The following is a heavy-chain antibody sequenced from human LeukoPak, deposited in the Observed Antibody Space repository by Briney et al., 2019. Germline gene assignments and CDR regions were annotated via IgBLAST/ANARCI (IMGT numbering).Heavy chain of an antibody. Sequence: GGSLRLSCAASGFTFGFYAMHWVRQVPGKGLEWVAGISWNSEVKNYADSVKGRLTISRDNARTSLYLQMNSLRPEDAGLYYCAKVFGRGESRSDWYFDLWGRGTLVSVSS. J-gene: IGHJ2*01. D-gene: IGHD3-10*02. CDR3: AKVFGRGESRSDWYFDL. CDR2: ISWNSEVK. V-gene: IGHV3-9*01. CDR1: GFTFGFYA.